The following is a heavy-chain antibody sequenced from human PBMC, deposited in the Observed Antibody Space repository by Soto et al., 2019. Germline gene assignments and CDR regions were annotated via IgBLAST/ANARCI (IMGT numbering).Heavy chain of an antibody. Sequence: LRLSCAASGFTFSSYAMSWVRQAPGKGLEWVSAISGSGGSTYYADSVKGRFTISRDNSKNTLYLQMNSLRAEDTAVYYCAKFAGRGRQWRTYYYYYGMDVWGQGTTVTVSS. CDR3: AKFAGRGRQWRTYYYYYGMDV. J-gene: IGHJ6*02. CDR2: ISGSGGST. V-gene: IGHV3-23*01. D-gene: IGHD6-19*01. CDR1: GFTFSSYA.